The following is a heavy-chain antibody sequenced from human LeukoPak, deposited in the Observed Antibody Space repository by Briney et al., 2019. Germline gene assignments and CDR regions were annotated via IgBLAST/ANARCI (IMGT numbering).Heavy chain of an antibody. V-gene: IGHV3-74*01. CDR1: VFPFSSYW. Sequence: GGPLRLSCAASVFPFSSYWMHWVRRAPGKGLVWVSRFNSDGSGTSYADSVKRRFTISRDNAKNTLYLQINSLRAEDTAVYYCARGGSPPEALGDTFDIWGQGTMVTVSS. CDR2: FNSDGSGT. D-gene: IGHD1-26*01. J-gene: IGHJ3*02. CDR3: ARGGSPPEALGDTFDI.